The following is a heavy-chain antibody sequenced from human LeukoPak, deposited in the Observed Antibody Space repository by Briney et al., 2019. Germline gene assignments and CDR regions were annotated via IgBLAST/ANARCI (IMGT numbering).Heavy chain of an antibody. J-gene: IGHJ4*02. Sequence: GGSLRPSCAASGFTLSTYAMSWVRQTPGKGLEWVAATSSSDAGTYHADSVRGRFTISRDNSKNTLYLQMNSLRAEDAAVYFCAKAPVTSCRGAYCYPFDSWGQGTLVTVSS. CDR2: TSSSDAGT. CDR1: GFTLSTYA. CDR3: AKAPVTSCRGAYCYPFDS. D-gene: IGHD2-21*01. V-gene: IGHV3-23*01.